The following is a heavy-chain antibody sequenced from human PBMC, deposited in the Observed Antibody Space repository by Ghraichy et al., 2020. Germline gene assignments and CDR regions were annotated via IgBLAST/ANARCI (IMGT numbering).Heavy chain of an antibody. CDR3: ARAGGYIPYFDY. V-gene: IGHV4-59*01. J-gene: IGHJ4*02. D-gene: IGHD5-12*01. CDR1: GGSISSYY. Sequence: SETLSLTCSVSGGSISSYYWSWIRQPPGKGLEWIGYIYYSGGTNYNPSLKSRVTISVDTSKNQFSLRLSSVTAADTAVYYCARAGGYIPYFDYWGQGTLVTVSS. CDR2: IYYSGGT.